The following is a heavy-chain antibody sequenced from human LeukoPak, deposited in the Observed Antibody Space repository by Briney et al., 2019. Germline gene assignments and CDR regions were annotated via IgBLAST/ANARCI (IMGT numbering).Heavy chain of an antibody. J-gene: IGHJ4*02. D-gene: IGHD3-10*01. CDR2: ISGDARTT. V-gene: IGHV3-23*01. CDR3: AKHVSGSLFYFDY. Sequence: GGSLRLSCAASGFTFSNYAMNWVRQGPGKGLEWLSVISGDARTTYYADSVKGRFTISRDNSKNTLYLQMNSLGAEDTAVYYCAKHVSGSLFYFDYWGQRTLVTVSS. CDR1: GFTFSNYA.